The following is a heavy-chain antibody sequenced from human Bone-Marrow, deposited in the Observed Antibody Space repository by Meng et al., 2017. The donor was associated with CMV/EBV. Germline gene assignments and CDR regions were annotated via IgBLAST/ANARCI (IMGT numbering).Heavy chain of an antibody. CDR2: INPNSGGT. CDR3: ARDRGPGGDFWSGYYSYYYYGMAV. V-gene: IGHV1-2*02. J-gene: IGHJ6*01. CDR1: GYTFTGYY. D-gene: IGHD3-3*01. Sequence: DSVKVSCKASGYTFTGYYMHWVRQAPGQGLEWMGWINPNSGGTNYAQKFQGRVTMTRDTSISTAYMELSRLRSDDTAVYYCARDRGPGGDFWSGYYSYYYYGMAVWGPGPTVTGSS.